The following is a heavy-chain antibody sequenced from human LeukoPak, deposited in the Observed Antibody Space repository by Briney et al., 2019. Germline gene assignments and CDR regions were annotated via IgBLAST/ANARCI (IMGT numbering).Heavy chain of an antibody. J-gene: IGHJ4*02. Sequence: GGSLRLSCAASGFTFSSYSMNSVRQAPGKGLEWVSYISSSSSTIYYADSVKGRFTISRDNAKNSLYLQMNSQRAEDAAVYYCARDAHWGQGTLVTVSS. CDR2: ISSSSSTI. CDR3: ARDAH. V-gene: IGHV3-48*01. CDR1: GFTFSSYS.